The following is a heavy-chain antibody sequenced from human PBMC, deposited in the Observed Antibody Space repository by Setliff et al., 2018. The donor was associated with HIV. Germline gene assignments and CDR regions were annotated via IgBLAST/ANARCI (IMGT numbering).Heavy chain of an antibody. Sequence: SETLSLTCTVSGASIRNYYWSWVRQPPGKGLEWIGYIYNSGITNYNPSLESRVTISVDTSKNQFSLKVSSVTAADTAVYFCARPIILSVIDGMDVWGQGTKVTVSS. V-gene: IGHV4-59*01. CDR2: IYNSGIT. J-gene: IGHJ6*02. CDR1: GASIRNYY. CDR3: ARPIILSVIDGMDV. D-gene: IGHD2-21*01.